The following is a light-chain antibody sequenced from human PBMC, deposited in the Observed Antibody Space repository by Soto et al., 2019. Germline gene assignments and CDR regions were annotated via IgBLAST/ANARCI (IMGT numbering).Light chain of an antibody. CDR1: QSVSSSY. Sequence: EIVLTQSPATLSLSPGEIATLSCGASQSVSSSYLAWYQQKPGLAPRLLIYDASYRATGIPDRFSGSGSGTDFTLTISRLEPEDFAVYYCQQYVSSPTFGQGTRLEIK. V-gene: IGKV3D-20*01. CDR3: QQYVSSPT. J-gene: IGKJ5*01. CDR2: DAS.